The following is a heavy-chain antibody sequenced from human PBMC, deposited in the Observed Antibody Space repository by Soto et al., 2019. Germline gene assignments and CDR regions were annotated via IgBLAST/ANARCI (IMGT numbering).Heavy chain of an antibody. CDR3: ARVEMATIKGNAFDI. V-gene: IGHV1-46*01. CDR2: INPSGGST. CDR1: GYIFTSYY. J-gene: IGHJ3*02. Sequence: ASVKVSCTASGYIFTSYYMYWVRQAPGQGLEWMGIINPSGGSTSYAQKFQGRVTMTRDTSTSTVYMELSSLRSEDTAVYYCARVEMATIKGNAFDIWGQGTMVTVSS. D-gene: IGHD5-12*01.